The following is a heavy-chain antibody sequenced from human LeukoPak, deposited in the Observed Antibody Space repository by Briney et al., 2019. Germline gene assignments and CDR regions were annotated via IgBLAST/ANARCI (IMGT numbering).Heavy chain of an antibody. V-gene: IGHV3-53*01. D-gene: IGHD1-26*01. CDR3: ASGRGFY. Sequence: PGGSLRLSCAASGFTVNSSYMSWVRQAPGKGLEWVSLIYSGGSTNYPDSVRGRFTISRDNFKNTLYLQMNSLRVEDTAVYYCASGRGFYWGQGTLVTVSS. CDR2: IYSGGST. J-gene: IGHJ4*02. CDR1: GFTVNSSY.